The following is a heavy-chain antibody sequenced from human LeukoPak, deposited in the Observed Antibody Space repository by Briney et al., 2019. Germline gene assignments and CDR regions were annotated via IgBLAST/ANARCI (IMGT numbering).Heavy chain of an antibody. CDR3: ARGGYSYGFD. V-gene: IGHV4-38-2*02. Sequence: PSETLSLTCTLSGYSISSGYYWGWIRQPPGKGLEWIGSFYHSGSTYYNPSLKSRVTISVDTSKNQFSLKLSSVTAADTAVYYCARGGYSYGFDWGQGTLVTVSS. J-gene: IGHJ4*02. CDR2: FYHSGST. CDR1: GYSISSGYY. D-gene: IGHD5-18*01.